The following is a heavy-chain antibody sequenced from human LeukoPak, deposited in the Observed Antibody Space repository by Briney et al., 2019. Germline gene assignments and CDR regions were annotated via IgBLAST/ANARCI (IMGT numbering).Heavy chain of an antibody. Sequence: GRSLRLSCAASGFTFSSYGMHWVRQAPGKGLEWVAVISYDGSNKYYADSVKGRFTISRDYSKNTLYLQMNSLRAEDTAVYYCARVVTTVTSPFDYWGQGTLVTVSS. D-gene: IGHD4-17*01. J-gene: IGHJ4*02. V-gene: IGHV3-30*03. CDR3: ARVVTTVTSPFDY. CDR2: ISYDGSNK. CDR1: GFTFSSYG.